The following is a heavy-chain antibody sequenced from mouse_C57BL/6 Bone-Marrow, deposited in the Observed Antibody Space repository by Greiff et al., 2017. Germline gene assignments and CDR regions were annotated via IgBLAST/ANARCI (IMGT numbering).Heavy chain of an antibody. CDR3: ARNSNYPAWFAY. CDR1: GYTFTSYG. V-gene: IGHV1-81*01. J-gene: IGHJ3*01. Sequence: VKLQESGAELARPGASVKLSCKASGYTFTSYGISWVKQRSGQGLEWIGEIYPRSGNTYYNEKFKGKATLTADKSSSTAYMELRSLTSEDSAVYFGARNSNYPAWFAYWGQGTLVTVSA. D-gene: IGHD2-5*01. CDR2: IYPRSGNT.